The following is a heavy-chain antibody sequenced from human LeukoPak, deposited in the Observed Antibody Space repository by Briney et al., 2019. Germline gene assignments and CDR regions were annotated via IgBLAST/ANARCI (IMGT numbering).Heavy chain of an antibody. CDR1: GFTSSSYW. V-gene: IGHV3-74*01. Sequence: PGGSLRLSCAASGFTSSSYWMHWVRQAPGKGLVWVSRINSDGSSTSYADSVKGRFTISRDNAKNTLYLQMNSLRAEDTAVYYCARAPIWSGYCFDYWGQGTLVTVSS. D-gene: IGHD3-3*01. CDR3: ARAPIWSGYCFDY. J-gene: IGHJ4*02. CDR2: INSDGSST.